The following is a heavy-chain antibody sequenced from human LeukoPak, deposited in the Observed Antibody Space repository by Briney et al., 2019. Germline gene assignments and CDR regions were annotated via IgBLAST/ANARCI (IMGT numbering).Heavy chain of an antibody. J-gene: IGHJ6*03. CDR2: INPNSGGT. CDR3: ARSANRDGYNTYYMDV. V-gene: IGHV1-2*02. Sequence: GASVKVSCKASGYTFTGYYMHWVRQAPGQGLEWMGWINPNSGGTNYAQKFQGRVTMTRDTSISTAYMELSRLRSDDTAVYSCARSANRDGYNTYYMDVWGKGTTVTISS. D-gene: IGHD5-24*01. CDR1: GYTFTGYY.